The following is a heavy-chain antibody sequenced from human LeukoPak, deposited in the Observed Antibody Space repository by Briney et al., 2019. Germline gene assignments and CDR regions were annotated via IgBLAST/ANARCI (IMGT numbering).Heavy chain of an antibody. J-gene: IGHJ5*02. V-gene: IGHV4-34*01. Sequence: PSETLSLTCAVYGGSFSGYYWSWIRQPPGKGLEWIGEINHSGSTNYNPSLKSRVTISVDTSKNQFSLKLSSVTAADTAVYYCARQRGGRFDPWGQGTLVTVSS. CDR1: GGSFSGYY. CDR2: INHSGST. D-gene: IGHD3-10*01. CDR3: ARQRGGRFDP.